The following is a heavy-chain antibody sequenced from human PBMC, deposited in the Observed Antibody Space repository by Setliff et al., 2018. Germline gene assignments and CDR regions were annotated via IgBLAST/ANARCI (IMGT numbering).Heavy chain of an antibody. CDR2: INPSGGLT. CDR3: ARDRFYNSWSGTSITAPHDAFDI. J-gene: IGHJ3*02. Sequence: ASVKVSCKASGGTFSSYGISWVRQAPGQGLEWMGIINPSGGLTKYAQKFQGRVTMTSDTSTNTVYLEVSSLRSEDTAVYFCARDRFYNSWSGTSITAPHDAFDIWGQGTMVTASS. D-gene: IGHD3-3*01. V-gene: IGHV1-46*03. CDR1: GGTFSSYG.